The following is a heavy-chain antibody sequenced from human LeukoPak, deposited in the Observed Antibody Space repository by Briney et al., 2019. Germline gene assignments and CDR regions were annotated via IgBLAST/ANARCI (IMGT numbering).Heavy chain of an antibody. Sequence: PSETLSLTCTVSGGSISNYYWSWIRQPPGKGLEWIGYIYYSGSTNYNPSLKSRVTISVDTSKNQFSLKLSSVTAADTAVYYCARGFKPYYYYGMDVWGQGTTVTVSS. CDR1: GGSISNYY. J-gene: IGHJ6*02. CDR2: IYYSGST. CDR3: ARGFKPYYYYGMDV. V-gene: IGHV4-59*01.